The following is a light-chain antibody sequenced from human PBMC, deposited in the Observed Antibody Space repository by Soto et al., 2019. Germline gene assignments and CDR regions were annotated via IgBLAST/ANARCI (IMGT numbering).Light chain of an antibody. V-gene: IGKV3-15*01. CDR2: DTS. CDR3: QQYGSSPIT. J-gene: IGKJ5*01. Sequence: IMLTQSPATLSVPPGERATLNCRASQSVNNKLAWYQQGPGQAPRLLIYDTSTRATGTPVRFSGSESGTEFTLTISSLQSEDFAVYYCQQYGSSPITFCQGTLLEI. CDR1: QSVNNK.